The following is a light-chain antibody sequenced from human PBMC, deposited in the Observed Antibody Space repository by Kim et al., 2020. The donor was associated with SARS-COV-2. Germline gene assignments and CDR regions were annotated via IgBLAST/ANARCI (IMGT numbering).Light chain of an antibody. CDR2: DVS. CDR3: SSYTSISTVV. V-gene: IGLV2-14*03. CDR1: SSDVGSYNY. J-gene: IGLJ3*02. Sequence: QSVLTQSASVSGSPGQSITISCTGTSSDVGSYNYVSWYQQHPGKVPKLMISDVSNRPSGVSNRFSGSKSGNTASLTISGLQAEDEADYCCSSYTSISTVVFGGGTQLTVL.